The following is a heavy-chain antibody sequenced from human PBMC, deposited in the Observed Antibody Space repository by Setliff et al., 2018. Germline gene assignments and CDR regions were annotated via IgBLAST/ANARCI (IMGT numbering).Heavy chain of an antibody. CDR2: IYYSGST. CDR1: GGSISSSSYY. Sequence: SETLSLTCTVSGGSISSSSYYWGWIRQPPGKGLEWIGSIYYSGSTYYTPSLKSRVTISVDTSKNQFSLKLSSVTAADTAVYYCAREQSNYDFWSGYYGSYYYYMDVWGKGTTVTVSS. J-gene: IGHJ6*03. V-gene: IGHV4-39*07. D-gene: IGHD3-3*01. CDR3: AREQSNYDFWSGYYGSYYYYMDV.